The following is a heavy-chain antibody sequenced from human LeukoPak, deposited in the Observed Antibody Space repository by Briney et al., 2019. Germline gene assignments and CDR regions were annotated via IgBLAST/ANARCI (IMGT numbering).Heavy chain of an antibody. D-gene: IGHD6-13*01. CDR3: ARIPAYSIAAAGTGVTNFDY. V-gene: IGHV4-34*01. J-gene: IGHJ4*02. Sequence: PSETLSLTCAVYGGSFSGYYWSWIRQPPGKGLEWIGEINHSGSTNYNPSLKSRVTISVDTSKNQFSLKLSSVTAGDTAVYYCARIPAYSIAAAGTGVTNFDYWGQGTLVTVSS. CDR2: INHSGST. CDR1: GGSFSGYY.